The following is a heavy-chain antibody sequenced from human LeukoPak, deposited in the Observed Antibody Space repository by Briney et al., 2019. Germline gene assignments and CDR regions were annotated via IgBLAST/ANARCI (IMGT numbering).Heavy chain of an antibody. J-gene: IGHJ3*02. CDR2: IDWDDDK. CDR3: ARIRLPSHAIAAAGVNAFDI. Sequence: SGPTLVNPTQTLTLTCTFSGFSLSTSGMCVSWIRQPPGKALEWLARIDWDDDKYYSTSLKTRLTISKDNSKNQVVLTMTNMDPVDTATYYCARIRLPSHAIAAAGVNAFDIWGQGTMVTVSS. V-gene: IGHV2-70*11. CDR1: GFSLSTSGMC. D-gene: IGHD6-13*01.